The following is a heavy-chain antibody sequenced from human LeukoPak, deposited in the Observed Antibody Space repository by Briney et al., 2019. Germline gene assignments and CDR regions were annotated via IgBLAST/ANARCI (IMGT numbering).Heavy chain of an antibody. CDR2: IYTSGST. V-gene: IGHV4-61*02. CDR1: GGSISSGSYY. J-gene: IGHJ5*02. D-gene: IGHD3-10*01. Sequence: SETLSLTCTVSGGSISSGSYYWNWIRQPAGKGLEWIGRIYTSGSTNYNSSLKSRVTISVDASKNQFSLKLSSVTAADTAVYYCARHSSLRGVIDFDPWGQGTLVTVSS. CDR3: ARHSSLRGVIDFDP.